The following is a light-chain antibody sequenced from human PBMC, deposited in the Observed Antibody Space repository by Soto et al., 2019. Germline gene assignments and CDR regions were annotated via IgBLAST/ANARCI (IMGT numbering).Light chain of an antibody. J-gene: IGLJ3*02. CDR1: SSDVGGYNY. V-gene: IGLV2-14*01. Sequence: QSALTQPASVSGSPGQSITISCTGTSSDVGGYNYVSWYQQHPGTAPKLMIYDVSNRPSGVSNRFSGSKSGNTASLIISGLQAEDEADYYCSSYSSSSTWVFGGGTKLTVL. CDR2: DVS. CDR3: SSYSSSSTWV.